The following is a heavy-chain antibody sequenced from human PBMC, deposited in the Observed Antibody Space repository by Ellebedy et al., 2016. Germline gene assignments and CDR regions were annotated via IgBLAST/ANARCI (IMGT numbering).Heavy chain of an antibody. CDR2: ISGSGGST. CDR1: GFTFDDYA. D-gene: IGHD3-22*01. Sequence: GESLKISXAASGFTFDDYAMHWVRQAPGKGLEWVSDISGSGGSTYYADSVKGRFTISRDNSKNTLYLQMNSLRAEDTAVYYCAKRDYYDSSGYNYFDYWGQGTLVTVSS. J-gene: IGHJ4*02. V-gene: IGHV3-23*01. CDR3: AKRDYYDSSGYNYFDY.